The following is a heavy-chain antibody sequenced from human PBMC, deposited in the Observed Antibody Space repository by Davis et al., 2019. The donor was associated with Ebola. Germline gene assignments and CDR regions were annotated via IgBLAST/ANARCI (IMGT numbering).Heavy chain of an antibody. CDR1: GYVFIRND. J-gene: IGHJ4*02. Sequence: AASVKVSCKASGYVFIRNDISWFRQAPGQGLEWMGWISPFTHNTHSAQKFQGRITMTTDGSTNTVFIDLTSLRSDDTAVYYCAREGQQLGVSEYWGQGTLVTVSP. V-gene: IGHV1-18*04. D-gene: IGHD6-13*01. CDR3: AREGQQLGVSEY. CDR2: ISPFTHNT.